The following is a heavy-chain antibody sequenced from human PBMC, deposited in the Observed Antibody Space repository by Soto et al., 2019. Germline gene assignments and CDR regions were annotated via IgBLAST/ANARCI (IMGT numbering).Heavy chain of an antibody. J-gene: IGHJ4*02. CDR1: GFTFSRDW. CDR3: ARGALGNYYQDS. CDR2: INSDGTRT. Sequence: HPGGSLRLSCATSGFTFSRDWMHWVRQAPGKGLVWVSRINSDGTRTNYADYAMGRFTISRGNAKNTLYLQMNSLRAEDTAVYFCARGALGNYYQDSWGQGTPVTVSS. D-gene: IGHD3-10*01. V-gene: IGHV3-74*01.